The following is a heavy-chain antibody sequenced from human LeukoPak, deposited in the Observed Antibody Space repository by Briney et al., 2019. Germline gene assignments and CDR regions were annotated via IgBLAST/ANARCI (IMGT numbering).Heavy chain of an antibody. Sequence: GGSLRLSCAASGFTVSSHYMTWVRQAPGKGLEWVSVIYSGGDTYYADSVKGRFAISRDKSKNTLYLQMNSLRAEDTAVYYCARLPRYWGQGTLVTVSS. J-gene: IGHJ4*02. CDR2: IYSGGDT. CDR1: GFTVSSHY. V-gene: IGHV3-66*02. CDR3: ARLPRY.